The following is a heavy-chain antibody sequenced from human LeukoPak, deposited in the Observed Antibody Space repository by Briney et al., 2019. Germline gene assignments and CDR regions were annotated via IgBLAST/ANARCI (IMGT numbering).Heavy chain of an antibody. CDR3: ARVYYYGSGSYPFDP. V-gene: IGHV1-69*04. CDR1: GGTFSSYA. CDR2: IIPTLGIA. Sequence: ASVKVSCKASGGTFSSYAISWVRQAPGQGLEWMGRIIPTLGIANYAQKFRGRVTITADKSTSTAYMELSSLRSEDTAVYYCARVYYYGSGSYPFDPWGQGTLVTVSS. J-gene: IGHJ5*02. D-gene: IGHD3-10*01.